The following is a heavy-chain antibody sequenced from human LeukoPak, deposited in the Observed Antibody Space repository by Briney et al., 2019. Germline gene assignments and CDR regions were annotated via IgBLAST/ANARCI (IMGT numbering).Heavy chain of an antibody. V-gene: IGHV4-38-2*01. D-gene: IGHD3-16*01. J-gene: IGHJ4*02. CDR2: IYGTGST. CDR3: ARYDSRGSASTKFDY. Sequence: ASETLSLTCAVSGYSLGKNYYWGWIRQPPGKGLEWIGRIYGTGSTSYNPSLMNRVTMSVDTSKNHFSLKLTSVTAADTAVYYCARYDSRGSASTKFDYWGQGILVTISS. CDR1: GYSLGKNYY.